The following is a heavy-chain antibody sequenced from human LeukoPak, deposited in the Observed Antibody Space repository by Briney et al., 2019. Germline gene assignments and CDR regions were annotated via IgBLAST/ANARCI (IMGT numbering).Heavy chain of an antibody. CDR2: IYYSGST. V-gene: IGHV4-39*01. D-gene: IGHD3-22*01. CDR3: ARHRYYDSSGYYSHDAFDI. CDR1: GGSISSSSYY. J-gene: IGHJ3*02. Sequence: SETLSLTCTVSGGSISSSSYYWGWIRQPPGKGLEWIGSIYYSGSTYYNPSLKGRVTISVDTSKNQFSLKLSSVTAADTAVYYCARHRYYDSSGYYSHDAFDIWGQGTMVTVSS.